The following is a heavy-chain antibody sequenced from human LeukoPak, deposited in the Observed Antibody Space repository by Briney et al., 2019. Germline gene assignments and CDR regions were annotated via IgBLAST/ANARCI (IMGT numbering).Heavy chain of an antibody. CDR2: MNPNSGNT. CDR1: GYTFTSSD. CDR3: ARDNYPYGMDV. Sequence: ASVKVSCKASGYTFTSSDINWVRQATGQGLEWMGWMNPNSGNTGYAQKFQGRVTMTRNTSVRTAYMELSSLRSEDTAVYYCARDNYPYGMDVWGQGTTVTVSS. V-gene: IGHV1-8*01. J-gene: IGHJ6*02. D-gene: IGHD5-24*01.